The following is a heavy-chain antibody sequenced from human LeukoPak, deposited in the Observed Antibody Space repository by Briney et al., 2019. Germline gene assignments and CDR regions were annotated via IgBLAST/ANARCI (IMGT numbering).Heavy chain of an antibody. CDR2: INHSGST. Sequence: SETLSLTCAVYGGSFSGYYWSWIRQPPGKGLEWIGEINHSGSTNYNPSLKSRVTISVDTSKNQFSLKLSSVTAADTAVYYCARGYYYGIDVWGQGTTVTVSS. CDR1: GGSFSGYY. J-gene: IGHJ6*02. CDR3: ARGYYYGIDV. V-gene: IGHV4-34*01.